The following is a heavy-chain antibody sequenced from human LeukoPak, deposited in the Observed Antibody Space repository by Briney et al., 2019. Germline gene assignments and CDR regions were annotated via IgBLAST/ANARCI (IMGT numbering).Heavy chain of an antibody. V-gene: IGHV4-39*07. D-gene: IGHD6-19*01. CDR2: IYYSGST. Sequence: SETLSLTCTVSGGSISSSSYYWGWIRQPPGKGLEWIGSIYYSGSTYYNPSLKSRVTISVDTSKNQFSLKQSSVTAADTAMYYCARVVWEGSGWSNFDYWGQGTLVTVSS. J-gene: IGHJ4*02. CDR1: GGSISSSSYY. CDR3: ARVVWEGSGWSNFDY.